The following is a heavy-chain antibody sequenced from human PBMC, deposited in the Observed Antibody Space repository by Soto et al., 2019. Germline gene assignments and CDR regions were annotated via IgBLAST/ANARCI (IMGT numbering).Heavy chain of an antibody. J-gene: IGHJ5*02. CDR2: INHSGST. V-gene: IGHV4-34*01. CDR3: ARGRTMVRGDAPYCFDP. CDR1: GGSFSGYY. Sequence: PSETLSLTCAVYGGSFSGYYWSWIRQPPGKGLEWIGEINHSGSTNYNPSLKSRVTISVDTSKNQFSLKLSSVTAADTAVYYCARGRTMVRGDAPYCFDPWGQGTLVTVSS. D-gene: IGHD3-10*01.